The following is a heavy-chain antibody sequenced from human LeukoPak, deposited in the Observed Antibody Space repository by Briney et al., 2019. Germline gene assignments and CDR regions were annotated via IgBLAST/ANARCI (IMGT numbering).Heavy chain of an antibody. D-gene: IGHD3-22*01. CDR1: GGSISSYN. CDR3: ARGYDNSGYYNDLAFDY. Sequence: SETLSLTCTGSGGSISSYNWSWIRQPPGKGLEWIGYIYYSGSTNYNPSLKSRVTISVDTSKNQFSLKLSSVTAADTAVYYCARGYDNSGYYNDLAFDYWGQGTPVTVSS. V-gene: IGHV4-59*01. J-gene: IGHJ4*02. CDR2: IYYSGST.